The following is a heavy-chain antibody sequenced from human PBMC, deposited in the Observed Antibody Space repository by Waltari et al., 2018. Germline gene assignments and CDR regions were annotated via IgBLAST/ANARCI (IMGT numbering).Heavy chain of an antibody. Sequence: EVQLVESGGGLVQPGGSLKLSCAASGFPFMGSAMHWVRQASGKGLEWVGRIRSKANSYATAYAASVKGRFTISRDDSKNTAYLQMNSLKTEDTAVYYCTRQAHYSIADYWGQGTLVTVSS. CDR2: IRSKANSYAT. V-gene: IGHV3-73*02. J-gene: IGHJ4*02. CDR3: TRQAHYSIADY. CDR1: GFPFMGSA. D-gene: IGHD6-6*01.